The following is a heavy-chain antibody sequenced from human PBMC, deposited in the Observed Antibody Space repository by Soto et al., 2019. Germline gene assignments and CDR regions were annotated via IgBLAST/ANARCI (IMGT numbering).Heavy chain of an antibody. D-gene: IGHD4-17*01. CDR2: ISSNGGST. Sequence: EVQLVESGGGLVQPGGSLRLSCAASGFTFSSYAMHWVRQAPGKGLEYVSAISSNGGSTYYANSVKGRFTISRDNSKNTRYRQMGSLRAEDMAVYYCARDGGDYGDYVVSDYWGQGTLVTVSS. CDR3: ARDGGDYGDYVVSDY. V-gene: IGHV3-64*01. CDR1: GFTFSSYA. J-gene: IGHJ4*02.